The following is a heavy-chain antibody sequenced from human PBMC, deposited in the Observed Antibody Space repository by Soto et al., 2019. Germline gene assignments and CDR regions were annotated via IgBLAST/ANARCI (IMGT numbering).Heavy chain of an antibody. J-gene: IGHJ1*01. V-gene: IGHV4-30-2*01. CDR2: IYHSGST. CDR1: GGSISSGGYS. Sequence: QLQLQESGSGLVKPSQTLSLTCAVSGGSISSGGYSWSWIRQPPGKGLEWIGYIYHSGSTYYNPSLKSRVTVSVDRSKNQFSLKLSSVTAADTAVYYCARGEGYSGRVFQHWGQGTLVTVSS. D-gene: IGHD3-10*01. CDR3: ARGEGYSGRVFQH.